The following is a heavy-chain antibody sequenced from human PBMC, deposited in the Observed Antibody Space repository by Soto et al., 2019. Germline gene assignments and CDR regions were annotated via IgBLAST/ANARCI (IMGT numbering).Heavy chain of an antibody. CDR3: VKDYQAGDHGGPSCSFWGMDV. V-gene: IGHV3-23*01. D-gene: IGHD2-2*01. Sequence: PGGSLRLSCAASGFSVRDHAMRWVRQQPGNGLEWVSTISKSGASTCYADSVRGRFAVSRDNSRETPHLQMNSLSGAETGLYYCVKDYQAGDHGGPSCSFWGMDVWGQGITVTVSS. J-gene: IGHJ6*02. CDR1: GFSVRDHA. CDR2: ISKSGAST.